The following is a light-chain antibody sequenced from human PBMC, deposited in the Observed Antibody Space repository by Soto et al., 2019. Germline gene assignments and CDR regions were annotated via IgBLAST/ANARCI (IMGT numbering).Light chain of an antibody. V-gene: IGKV1-39*01. J-gene: IGKJ3*01. CDR3: QQSYKTPFT. CDR2: AAS. CDR1: QNISKY. Sequence: DIQMTQSPSSLSASVGDRVTITCRASQNISKYLNWYQRKPGKAPKLLIYAASTLQSGVPSRFSCSESGTEFTLTISSLQPEDFGDYICQQSYKTPFTFGPGTKVEIK.